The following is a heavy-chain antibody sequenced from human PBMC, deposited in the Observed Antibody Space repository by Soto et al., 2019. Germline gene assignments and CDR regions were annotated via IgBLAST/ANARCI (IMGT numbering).Heavy chain of an antibody. CDR1: GFTFSSYA. CDR3: AKRGSGSQFDY. Sequence: EVQLLESGGGLVQPGGSLRLSFAASGFTFSSYAMSWVRQAPGKGLEWVSVISGSGDSTYYADSVKGRFTISRDNSKNTLDLQMSSLRADDTAVYYCAKRGSGSQFDYWGQGTLVTVSS. CDR2: ISGSGDST. D-gene: IGHD1-26*01. V-gene: IGHV3-23*01. J-gene: IGHJ4*02.